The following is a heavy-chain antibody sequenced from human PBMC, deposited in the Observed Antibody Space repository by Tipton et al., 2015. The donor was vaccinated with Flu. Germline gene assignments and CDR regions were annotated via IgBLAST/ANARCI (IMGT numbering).Heavy chain of an antibody. Sequence: SLRLSCAASGFTFEDYAMHWVRQAPGKGLEWVSGISWNSDVIGYADSVKGRFTISRDNAKNSLYLQVNSLRGEDTALYYCAKGAPIAAAGNRFHPWGQGTLVIVSS. CDR3: AKGAPIAAAGNRFHP. J-gene: IGHJ5*02. CDR1: GFTFEDYA. D-gene: IGHD6-13*01. V-gene: IGHV3-9*01. CDR2: ISWNSDVI.